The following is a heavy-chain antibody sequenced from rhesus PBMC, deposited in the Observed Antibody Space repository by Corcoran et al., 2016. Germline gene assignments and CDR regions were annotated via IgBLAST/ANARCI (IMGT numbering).Heavy chain of an antibody. CDR3: IREAAAGKYFDI. CDR2: ISPYNGNK. J-gene: IGHJ2*01. CDR1: GYSFTSSY. D-gene: IGHD6-31*01. Sequence: QVQLVQSGAEIKQPGASVKLPCQASGYSFTSSYMPWGRQAPGQGLEWIGLISPYNGNKVYAQNFQGRVTITTDTSSSTGYMELSSLRSEDTAVYYCIREAAAGKYFDIWGPGTPITVSS. V-gene: IGHV1-1*01.